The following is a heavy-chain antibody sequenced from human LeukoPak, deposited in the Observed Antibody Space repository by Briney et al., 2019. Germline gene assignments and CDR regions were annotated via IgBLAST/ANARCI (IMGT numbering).Heavy chain of an antibody. CDR1: GDSFTGTTYY. Sequence: SETPSLTCSVSGDSFTGTTYYWAWIRQPPGKGQEWIGSVYYSGSTSYSPSLKSRVTISVDTSKKQFSLRLSSVSAADTALYYCARNVSAGYFDYWGQGTLVTVSS. CDR2: VYYSGST. J-gene: IGHJ4*02. V-gene: IGHV4-39*01. D-gene: IGHD2-8*01. CDR3: ARNVSAGYFDY.